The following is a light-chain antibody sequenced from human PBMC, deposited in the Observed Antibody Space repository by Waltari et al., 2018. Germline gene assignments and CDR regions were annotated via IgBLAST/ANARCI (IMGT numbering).Light chain of an antibody. CDR1: QSVSIN. V-gene: IGKV3-15*01. CDR3: QQHNDWPRT. CDR2: SAS. J-gene: IGKJ1*01. Sequence: EVVMTQSPATLSVSPGESATPSCRASQSVSINLSWYQQNPGQAPRLLMYSASIRAAGIPARFSGSGSGTEFTLTISSLQSEDIAVYYCQQHNDWPRTFGQGTKVEI.